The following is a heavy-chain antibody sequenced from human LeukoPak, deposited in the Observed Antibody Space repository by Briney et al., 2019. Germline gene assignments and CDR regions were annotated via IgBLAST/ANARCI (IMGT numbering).Heavy chain of an antibody. CDR3: ARDRGDYVYYYYGMDV. Sequence: PGGSLRLSCAASGFTFSSYWMSWVRQAPGKGLEWVANIKQDGSEKYYVDSVKGRFTISRDNAKNSLYLQMNSLRAEDTAVYYCARDRGDYVYYYYGMDVWGQGTTVTVPS. V-gene: IGHV3-7*01. CDR1: GFTFSSYW. CDR2: IKQDGSEK. J-gene: IGHJ6*02. D-gene: IGHD4-17*01.